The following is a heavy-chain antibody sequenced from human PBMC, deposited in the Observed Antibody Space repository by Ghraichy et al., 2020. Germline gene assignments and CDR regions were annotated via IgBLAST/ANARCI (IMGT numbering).Heavy chain of an antibody. J-gene: IGHJ5*02. D-gene: IGHD3-10*01. CDR2: ISGSGGST. V-gene: IGHV3-23*01. Sequence: GGSLRLSCAASGFTFSSYAMSWVRQAPGKGLEWVSAISGSGGSTYYADSVKGRFTISRDNSKNTLYLQMNSLRAEDTAVYYCAKGSRGYGSGSYWNDGFDPWGQGTLVTVSS. CDR3: AKGSRGYGSGSYWNDGFDP. CDR1: GFTFSSYA.